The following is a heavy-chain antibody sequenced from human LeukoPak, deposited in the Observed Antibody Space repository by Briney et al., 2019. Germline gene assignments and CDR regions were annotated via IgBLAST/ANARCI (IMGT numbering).Heavy chain of an antibody. V-gene: IGHV1-8*01. D-gene: IGHD2-21*02. CDR1: GYTFTSYD. J-gene: IGHJ6*02. CDR3: ARGLATGYYYYGMDV. CDR2: MNPNSGNT. Sequence: ASVKVSRKASGYTFTSYDINWVRQATGQGLEWMGWMNPNSGNTGYAQKFQGRVTMTRNTSISTAYMELSSLRSEDTAVYYCARGLATGYYYYGMDVWGQGTTVTVSS.